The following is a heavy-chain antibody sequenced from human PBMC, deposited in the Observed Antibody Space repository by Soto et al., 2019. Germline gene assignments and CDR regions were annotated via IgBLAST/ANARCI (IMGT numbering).Heavy chain of an antibody. Sequence: SETLSLTCAVYGGSFSGYYWSWIRQPPGKGLEWIGEINHSGSTNYNPSLKSRVTISVDTSKNQFSLKLIDVTAADAAVYYCARGRGYCSSTCCYSDAFDIWGQGTMVTVSS. V-gene: IGHV4-34*01. J-gene: IGHJ3*02. CDR1: GGSFSGYY. D-gene: IGHD2-2*01. CDR2: INHSGST. CDR3: ARGRGYCSSTCCYSDAFDI.